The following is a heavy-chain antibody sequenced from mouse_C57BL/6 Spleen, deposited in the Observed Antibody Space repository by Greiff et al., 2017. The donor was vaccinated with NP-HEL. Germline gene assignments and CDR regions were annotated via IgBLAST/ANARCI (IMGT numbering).Heavy chain of an antibody. CDR1: GFTFSSYA. CDR3: ARGGYGSSPWFAY. D-gene: IGHD1-1*01. V-gene: IGHV5-4*03. Sequence: EVKLEESGGGLVKPGGSLKLSCAASGFTFSSYAMSWVRQTPEKRLEWVATISDGGSYTYYPDNVKGRFTISRDNAKNNLYLQMSHLKSEATAMYYCARGGYGSSPWFAYWGQGTLVTVSA. CDR2: ISDGGSYT. J-gene: IGHJ3*01.